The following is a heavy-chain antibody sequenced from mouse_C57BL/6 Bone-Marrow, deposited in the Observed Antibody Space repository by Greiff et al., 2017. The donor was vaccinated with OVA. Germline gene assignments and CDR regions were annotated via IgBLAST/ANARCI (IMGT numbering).Heavy chain of an antibody. CDR3: ARYKGRVAVDYFDY. J-gene: IGHJ2*01. CDR1: GFTFTTYY. V-gene: IGHV7-3*01. D-gene: IGHD1-1*01. Sequence: EVMLVESGGGLVQPGDSLSLSCAASGFTFTTYYMSWVRQPPGKALEWLAFIRNKPNGSTTEYSASVKGRFTISRDKSQSILYLQMNALRAEDRATYYCARYKGRVAVDYFDYWGQGTALTVSS. CDR2: IRNKPNGSTT.